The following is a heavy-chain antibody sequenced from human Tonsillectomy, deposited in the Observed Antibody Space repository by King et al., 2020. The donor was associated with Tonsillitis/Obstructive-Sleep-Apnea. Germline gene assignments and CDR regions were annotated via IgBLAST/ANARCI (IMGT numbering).Heavy chain of an antibody. D-gene: IGHD3-10*01. V-gene: IGHV4-59*01. CDR2: IYYSGST. CDR1: CGSISSYY. Sequence: VQLQESGPGLVKPSETLSLTCTVSCGSISSYYWSWIRQPPGKGLEGIGYIYYSGSTNYNPSPKSRVTISVDTSKNQFSLKLSSVTAADTAVYYCARGIRGDNDAFDIGGQGTMVTVSS. CDR3: ARGIRGDNDAFDI. J-gene: IGHJ3*02.